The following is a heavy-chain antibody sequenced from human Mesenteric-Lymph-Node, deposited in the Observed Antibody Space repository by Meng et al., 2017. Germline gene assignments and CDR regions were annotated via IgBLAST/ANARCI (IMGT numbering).Heavy chain of an antibody. Sequence: GESLKISCAASGFSFSTYTFNWVRQAPGKGLEWVSSITSSSSYIYYADSVKGRFTISRDNAKSSLYLQMNSLRAEDTAVYYCAREAPGSGPAFDIWGQGTKVTVSS. J-gene: IGHJ3*02. V-gene: IGHV3-21*01. CDR1: GFSFSTYT. CDR3: AREAPGSGPAFDI. D-gene: IGHD7-27*01. CDR2: ITSSSSYI.